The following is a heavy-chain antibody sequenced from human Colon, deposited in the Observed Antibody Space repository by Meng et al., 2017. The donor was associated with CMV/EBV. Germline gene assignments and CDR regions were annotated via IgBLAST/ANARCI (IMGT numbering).Heavy chain of an antibody. Sequence: SLKISCAASGFTFDDYAMHWVRQGPGKGLEWVAGISWNSGDIGYADSVKGRFTISRDNTNNYVYLQMNSLRAEDSALYFCAKDLRGFTYGRPFENWGQGTQVTVSS. V-gene: IGHV3-9*01. D-gene: IGHD5-18*01. J-gene: IGHJ4*02. CDR2: ISWNSGDI. CDR1: GFTFDDYA. CDR3: AKDLRGFTYGRPFEN.